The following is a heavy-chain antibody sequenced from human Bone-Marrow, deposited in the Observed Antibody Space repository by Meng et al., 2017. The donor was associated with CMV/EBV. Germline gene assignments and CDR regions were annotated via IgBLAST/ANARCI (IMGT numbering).Heavy chain of an antibody. Sequence: GESLKISCAASGFTFSSYWMHWVRQAPGKGLVWVSRINSDGSSTSYADSVKGRFTISRDNAKNSLYLQMNSLRAEDTAVYYCARDHSYSSSWSDYWGQGTLVTVSS. CDR1: GFTFSSYW. V-gene: IGHV3-74*01. D-gene: IGHD6-13*01. CDR2: INSDGSST. J-gene: IGHJ4*02. CDR3: ARDHSYSSSWSDY.